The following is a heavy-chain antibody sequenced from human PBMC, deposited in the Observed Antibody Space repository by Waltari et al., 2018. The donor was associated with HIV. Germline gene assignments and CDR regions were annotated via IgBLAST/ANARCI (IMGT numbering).Heavy chain of an antibody. CDR1: GFTFGDYA. Sequence: EVQLVESGGGLVQSGRSLRLSCTASGFTFGDYAMSWFRQAPGEGLEWVGFIRSKTCGGTTEYAASVKDRFTISRDDSKSIAYLQMNSLKTEDTSVYYCSRSRGYSYGYADYWGQGTLVTVSS. CDR2: IRSKTCGGTT. D-gene: IGHD5-18*01. V-gene: IGHV3-49*03. J-gene: IGHJ4*02. CDR3: SRSRGYSYGYADY.